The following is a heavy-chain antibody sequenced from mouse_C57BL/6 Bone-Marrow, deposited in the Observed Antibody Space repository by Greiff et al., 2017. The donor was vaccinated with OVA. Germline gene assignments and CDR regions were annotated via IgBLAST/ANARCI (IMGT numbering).Heavy chain of an antibody. D-gene: IGHD1-1*01. J-gene: IGHJ3*01. CDR1: GYAFSSSW. Sequence: QVQLQQSGPELVKPGASVKISCKASGYAFSSSWMNWVKQRPGKGLEWIGRIYPGDGDTNYNGKFKGKATLTADKSSSTAYMQLSSLTSGDSAVYFCEGFFITGFAYWGQGTLVTVSA. CDR2: IYPGDGDT. CDR3: EGFFITGFAY. V-gene: IGHV1-82*01.